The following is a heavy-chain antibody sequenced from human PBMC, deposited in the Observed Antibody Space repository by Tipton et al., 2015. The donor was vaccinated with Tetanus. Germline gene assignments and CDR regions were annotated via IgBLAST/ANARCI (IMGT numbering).Heavy chain of an antibody. Sequence: SLRLSCAASGFAFSAFGMHWVRQAPGKGLEWVAFISYDGTEKHYVDSVKGRLTPSRDNAKNSLYLRMDNLRVEDTAVYYCGTLVRGVLLTRVIEHWGQGTMVTVS. D-gene: IGHD3-10*01. CDR3: GTLVRGVLLTRVIEH. J-gene: IGHJ5*02. V-gene: IGHV3-30*03. CDR1: GFAFSAFG. CDR2: ISYDGTEK.